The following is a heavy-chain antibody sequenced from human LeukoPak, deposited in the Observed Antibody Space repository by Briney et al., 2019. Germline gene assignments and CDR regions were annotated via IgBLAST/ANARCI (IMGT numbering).Heavy chain of an antibody. CDR1: GFTFSNYW. J-gene: IGHJ4*02. D-gene: IGHD6-13*01. CDR2: INRDGGSR. Sequence: AGSLRLSCAAPGFTFSNYWMHWVRQAPGKEMAWVSRINRDGGSRNYADSVNGRFTISRENAKNTLYLQITSQRCDVTAEDCCARASSHRIAAGGDYWGQGTLVTVSS. V-gene: IGHV3-74*01. CDR3: ARASSHRIAAGGDY.